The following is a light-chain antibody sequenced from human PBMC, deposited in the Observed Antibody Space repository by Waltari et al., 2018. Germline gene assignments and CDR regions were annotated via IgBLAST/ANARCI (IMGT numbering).Light chain of an antibody. CDR1: QSVTAN. J-gene: IGKJ3*01. V-gene: IGKV3-15*01. CDR3: QQYNDWPPLFT. CDR2: VAS. Sequence: EIVMTQSPATLSVSAGERATLPCRASQSVTANLAWYQHKPGQTPRLLIYVASTRATGIPARFSASGSGTEFTLTISGMQSEDFAVYYCQQYNDWPPLFTFGPGTKVDIK.